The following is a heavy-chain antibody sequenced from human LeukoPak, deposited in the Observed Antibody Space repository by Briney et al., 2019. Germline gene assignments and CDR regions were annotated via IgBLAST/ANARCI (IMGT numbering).Heavy chain of an antibody. D-gene: IGHD5-18*01. Sequence: SETLSLTCTVSGGSISSSSYYWGWIREPPGKWLEWIGSIDYSGSTYYNPSLKSRVTISVDTSKNQFSLNLSSVTAADTAVYYCARHGIPYSYGYRPSYSYYYIDVWGKGTTVTISS. CDR3: ARHGIPYSYGYRPSYSYYYIDV. CDR2: IDYSGST. V-gene: IGHV4-39*01. CDR1: GGSISSSSYY. J-gene: IGHJ6*03.